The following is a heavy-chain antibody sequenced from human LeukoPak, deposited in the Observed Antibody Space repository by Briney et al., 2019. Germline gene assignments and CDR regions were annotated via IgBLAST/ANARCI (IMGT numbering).Heavy chain of an antibody. D-gene: IGHD3-22*01. V-gene: IGHV3-11*04. J-gene: IGHJ4*02. CDR1: GFTFSDYY. Sequence: GGSLRLSCAASGFTFSDYYMNWVRQAPGKGLEWVSYIDSGGSIIYYADSVKGRFTISRDNAKNSLYMQMNSLRAEDTAVYYCARTVTTYYYDGSGYYDYWGQGTLVTVSS. CDR2: IDSGGSII. CDR3: ARTVTTYYYDGSGYYDY.